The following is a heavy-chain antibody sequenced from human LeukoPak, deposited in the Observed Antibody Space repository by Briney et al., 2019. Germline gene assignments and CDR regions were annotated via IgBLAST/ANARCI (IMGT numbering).Heavy chain of an antibody. Sequence: SETLSLTCTVSGYSISSGYYWGWIRQPPGKGLEWIGSIYHSGSTYYNPSLKSRVTTSVDTSKNQFSLKLSSVTAADTAVYYCAREADGFTLTDYWGQGTLVTVSS. CDR3: AREADGFTLTDY. J-gene: IGHJ4*02. D-gene: IGHD4-17*01. CDR1: GYSISSGYY. V-gene: IGHV4-38-2*02. CDR2: IYHSGST.